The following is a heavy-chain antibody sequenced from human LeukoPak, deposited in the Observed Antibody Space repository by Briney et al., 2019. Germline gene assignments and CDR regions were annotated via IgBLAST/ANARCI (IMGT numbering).Heavy chain of an antibody. V-gene: IGHV1-8*01. CDR2: MNPNSGNT. Sequence: GSVKVSCKASGYTFTSYDINWVRQAPGQGLEWMGWMNPNSGNTGYAQTFQGRVTMTRNTSISIAYMELSSLRSEDTAVYYCARGIYDILTGYYIDVWGQGTTVTVSS. CDR3: ARGIYDILTGYYIDV. CDR1: GYTFTSYD. J-gene: IGHJ6*02. D-gene: IGHD3-9*01.